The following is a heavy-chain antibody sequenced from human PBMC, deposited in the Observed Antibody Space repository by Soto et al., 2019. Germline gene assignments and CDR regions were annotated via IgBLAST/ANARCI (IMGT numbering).Heavy chain of an antibody. Sequence: EVQLLESGGGLEQPGGSLRLSCAASGFTFSRYAMSWVRQAPGKGLEWVSSISGSGSSANYADSVRGRFTISRDNSENTQHLQMNSVRAEDTTVYYCAKDRDISGSRVYFDYWGQVTLVTVSS. CDR2: ISGSGSSA. D-gene: IGHD3-22*01. CDR1: GFTFSRYA. V-gene: IGHV3-23*01. CDR3: AKDRDISGSRVYFDY. J-gene: IGHJ4*02.